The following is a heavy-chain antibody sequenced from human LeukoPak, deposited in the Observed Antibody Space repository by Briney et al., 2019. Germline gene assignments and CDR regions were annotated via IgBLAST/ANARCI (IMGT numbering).Heavy chain of an antibody. CDR1: GYTFTSYY. CDR3: ARDKTPRAGWVRDAFDI. Sequence: ASVKVSCTASGYTFTSYYMHWVRQAPGQGLEWMGIINPSGGSTSYSQKFQGRVTMTRDTSTSTVYMELSSLRSEDTAVYYCARDKTPRAGWVRDAFDIWGQGTMVTVSS. CDR2: INPSGGST. D-gene: IGHD6-13*01. V-gene: IGHV1-46*01. J-gene: IGHJ3*02.